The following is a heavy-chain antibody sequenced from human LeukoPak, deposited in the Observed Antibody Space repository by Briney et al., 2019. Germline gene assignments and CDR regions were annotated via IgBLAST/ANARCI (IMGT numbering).Heavy chain of an antibody. CDR3: ARRRTTGTTGYFDY. D-gene: IGHD1-1*01. V-gene: IGHV4-4*09. Sequence: PSETLSLTCTISRGSISTYYWSWIRQPPGKGLVWIGYISTGGGTNYNPSLKSRVTISVDTSKNQFSLNLSSVTAADTAVYYCARRRTTGTTGYFDYWGQGTLVTVSS. CDR2: ISTGGGT. J-gene: IGHJ4*02. CDR1: RGSISTYY.